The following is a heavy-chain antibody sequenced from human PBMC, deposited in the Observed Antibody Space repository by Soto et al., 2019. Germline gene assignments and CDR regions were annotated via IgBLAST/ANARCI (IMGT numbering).Heavy chain of an antibody. V-gene: IGHV3-33*01. D-gene: IGHD3-16*01. J-gene: IGHJ6*02. CDR2: IWNDVSHT. CDR3: ARDLMGVLEGTDYNGMDV. Sequence: QVQLVESGGGVVRPGRSLRLSCSASGFTFSTYGMHWVRQAPGKGLEWVALIWNDVSHTEYADSVKGRFTTSRDNSKNTLYLQMNSLRADDTAVYYCARDLMGVLEGTDYNGMDVWGQGTTVTVSS. CDR1: GFTFSTYG.